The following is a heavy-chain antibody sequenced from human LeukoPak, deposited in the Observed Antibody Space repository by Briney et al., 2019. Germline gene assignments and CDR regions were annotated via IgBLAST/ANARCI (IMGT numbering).Heavy chain of an antibody. Sequence: SETLSLTCAVYGGSFSGYYWSWIRQPPGKGLEWIGEINHSGSTNYNPSLKSRVTISVDTSKNQFSLKLSSVTAADTAVYYCARAEMATIVNWGQGTLVTVSS. CDR1: GGSFSGYY. D-gene: IGHD5-24*01. CDR2: INHSGST. J-gene: IGHJ4*02. CDR3: ARAEMATIVN. V-gene: IGHV4-34*01.